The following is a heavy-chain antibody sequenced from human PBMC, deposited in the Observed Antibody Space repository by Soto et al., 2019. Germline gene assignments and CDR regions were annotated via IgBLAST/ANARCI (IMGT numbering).Heavy chain of an antibody. CDR1: GGTFNIYT. Sequence: SVKVSCKASGGTFNIYTFNWVRQAPGQGLEWIGGIIPLFGTANYAQKFQGRVTITADESTSTAYMELSSLRSEDAAMYYCARDTHYYGSGSFYPPLIWGQGTMVTVSS. CDR3: ARDTHYYGSGSFYPPLI. CDR2: IIPLFGTA. J-gene: IGHJ3*02. D-gene: IGHD3-10*01. V-gene: IGHV1-69*13.